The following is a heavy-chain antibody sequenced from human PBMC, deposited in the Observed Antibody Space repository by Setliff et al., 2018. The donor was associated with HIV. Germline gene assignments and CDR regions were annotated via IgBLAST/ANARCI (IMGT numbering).Heavy chain of an antibody. CDR3: ARGVLQYNFWRDRRDYHYMDV. D-gene: IGHD3-3*01. J-gene: IGHJ6*03. CDR1: GGSISISSYY. CDR2: IYYSGST. Sequence: TSETLSLTCTVSGGSISISSYYWGWIRQPPGKGLEWMGSIYYSGSTYYNPSLKSRVTMSIVTSKNQFSLKLTSVTAADTAIYYCARGVLQYNFWRDRRDYHYMDVWGKGTTVTVSS. V-gene: IGHV4-39*07.